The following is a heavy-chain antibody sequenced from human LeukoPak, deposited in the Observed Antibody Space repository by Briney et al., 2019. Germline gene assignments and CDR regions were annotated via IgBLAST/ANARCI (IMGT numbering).Heavy chain of an antibody. Sequence: ASVKVSCKASGYTFTSYGITWLRQAPGQGPEWMGWISGYNGDTKYARKIKGRVTMTTDTSTTTAYMELRNLRSDDTAVYFCARQSSGFFGSDYWGQGTLVTVSS. CDR3: ARQSSGFFGSDY. CDR1: GYTFTSYG. V-gene: IGHV1-18*01. D-gene: IGHD3-10*01. CDR2: ISGYNGDT. J-gene: IGHJ4*02.